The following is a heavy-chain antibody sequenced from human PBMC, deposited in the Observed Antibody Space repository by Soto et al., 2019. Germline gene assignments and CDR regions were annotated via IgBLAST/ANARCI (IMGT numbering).Heavy chain of an antibody. CDR1: GGSVPSNSAA. D-gene: IGHD6-19*01. CDR3: AREGYSSGWFFPHYFAY. J-gene: IGHJ4*02. V-gene: IGHV6-1*01. CDR2: TYYRSKWYN. Sequence: SQTLSLTCAISGGSVPSNSAAGNWIRQSPSRGLEWLGRTYYRSKWYNDYAVSVKSRITINPDTSKNQFSLQLNSVTPEDTAVYYCAREGYSSGWFFPHYFAYWGQGTLVTVSS.